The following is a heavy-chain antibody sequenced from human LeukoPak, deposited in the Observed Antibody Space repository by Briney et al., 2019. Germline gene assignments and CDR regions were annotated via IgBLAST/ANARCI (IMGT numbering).Heavy chain of an antibody. D-gene: IGHD5-24*01. V-gene: IGHV3-74*01. CDR1: GFTFSSYW. J-gene: IGHJ6*03. CDR2: INSDGSST. CDR3: ARGTWATLYYYYMDV. Sequence: GGSLRLSCAASGFTFSSYWMHWVRQAPGKGLVCVSRINSDGSSTSYADSVKGRFTISRDNAKNTLYLQMNSLRAEDTAVYYCARGTWATLYYYYMDVWGKGTTVTVSS.